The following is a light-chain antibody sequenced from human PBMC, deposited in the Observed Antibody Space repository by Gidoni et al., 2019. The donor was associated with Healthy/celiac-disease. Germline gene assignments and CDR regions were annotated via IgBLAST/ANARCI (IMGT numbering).Light chain of an antibody. V-gene: IGKV1-6*01. CDR2: AAS. CDR3: LQDYNYPWT. J-gene: IGKJ1*01. Sequence: AIQLTQSPSSLSASVGDRVTIPCRASQGIRNDLGWYQQKPGKAPKLLIYAASSVQSGVPSRFSGSGSGTDFTLTISSLQPEDFATYYCLQDYNYPWTFAQXTKVEIK. CDR1: QGIRND.